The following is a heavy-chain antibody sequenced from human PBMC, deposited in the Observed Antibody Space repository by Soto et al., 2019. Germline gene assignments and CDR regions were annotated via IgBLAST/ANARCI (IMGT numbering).Heavy chain of an antibody. J-gene: IGHJ4*02. CDR3: AKAGAGTTYYFDY. Sequence: GSLRLSCAASGFTFDDYTMHWVRQAPGKGLEWVSLISWDGGSTYYADSVKGRFTISRDNSKNSLYLQMNSLRTEDTALYYCAKAGAGTTYYFDYGGQGTLVTVPS. D-gene: IGHD6-19*01. CDR1: GFTFDDYT. CDR2: ISWDGGST. V-gene: IGHV3-43*01.